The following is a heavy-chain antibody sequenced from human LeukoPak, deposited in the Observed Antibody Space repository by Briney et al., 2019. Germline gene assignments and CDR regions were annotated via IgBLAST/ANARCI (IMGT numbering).Heavy chain of an antibody. J-gene: IGHJ4*02. Sequence: PSETLSLTCTVSGGSISSYYWSWIRQPPGKGLEWIGYIYHSGSTYYNPSLKSRVTISVDRSKNQFSLKLSSVTAADTAVYYCARDSEVPAAIGDYWGQGTLVTVSS. CDR1: GGSISSYY. CDR2: IYHSGST. CDR3: ARDSEVPAAIGDY. V-gene: IGHV4-59*12. D-gene: IGHD2-2*02.